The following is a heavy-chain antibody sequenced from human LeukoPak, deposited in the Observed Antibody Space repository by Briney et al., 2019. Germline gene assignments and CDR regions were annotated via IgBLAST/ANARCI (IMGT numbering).Heavy chain of an antibody. V-gene: IGHV1-2*02. CDR3: ARAHYGSGSYYGFDP. J-gene: IGHJ5*02. CDR1: GYTFTDYY. CDR2: INPNSGGT. D-gene: IGHD3-10*01. Sequence: ASVKVSCKASGYTFTDYYMHWVRQAPGQGLEWMGWINPNSGGTNYAQKFQDRVTMTRDTSISTAYMELSRLRSDDTAVYYCARAHYGSGSYYGFDPWGQGTLVTVSS.